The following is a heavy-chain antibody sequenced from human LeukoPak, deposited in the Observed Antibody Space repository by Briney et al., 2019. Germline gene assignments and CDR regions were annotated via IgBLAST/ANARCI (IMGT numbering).Heavy chain of an antibody. V-gene: IGHV1-2*06. D-gene: IGHD3-22*01. J-gene: IGHJ4*02. Sequence: ASVKVSCKASGYTFTSYGLSWVRQAPGQGLEWMGRINPNSGGTNYAQKFQGRVTMTRDTSISTAYMELSRLRSDDTAVYYCARGGYYYDSSGYYARYDYWGQGTLVTVSS. CDR2: INPNSGGT. CDR1: GYTFTSYG. CDR3: ARGGYYYDSSGYYARYDY.